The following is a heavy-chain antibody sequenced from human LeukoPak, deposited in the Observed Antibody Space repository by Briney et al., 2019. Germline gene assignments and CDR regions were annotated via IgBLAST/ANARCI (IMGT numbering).Heavy chain of an antibody. D-gene: IGHD6-6*01. V-gene: IGHV3-48*03. CDR3: AREYSGSSGYYGMDG. CDR1: GFTFNTYE. CDR2: ISSSGRTL. J-gene: IGHJ6*02. Sequence: GGSLRLSCAASGFTFNTYEMNWVRQAPGKGLEWLSKISSSGRTLDYAASVKGRFNISRDNANNLLYLQMNSLRVEDTALYYCAREYSGSSGYYGMDGWGQGTTVTVSS.